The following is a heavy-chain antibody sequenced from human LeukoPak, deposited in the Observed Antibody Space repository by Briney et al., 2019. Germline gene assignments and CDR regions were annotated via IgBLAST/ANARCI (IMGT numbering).Heavy chain of an antibody. J-gene: IGHJ4*02. Sequence: GGPLRLSCIASGFSFSGHWMHWARQLPGKGLVWVSRISPTGSTTSYADSVKGRFTVSRDNAKNTLYLQVNNLRAEDTAVYYCARGPNSNWSGLDFWGQGTLLTVSS. CDR1: GFSFSGHW. CDR2: ISPTGSTT. CDR3: ARGPNSNWSGLDF. V-gene: IGHV3-74*01. D-gene: IGHD6-6*01.